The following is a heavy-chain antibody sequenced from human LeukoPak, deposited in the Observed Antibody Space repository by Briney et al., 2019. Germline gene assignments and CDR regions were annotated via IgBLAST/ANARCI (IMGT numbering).Heavy chain of an antibody. J-gene: IGHJ5*02. CDR1: GYTFTGYY. CDR3: ARTYYYDSSGYPNWFDP. D-gene: IGHD3-22*01. V-gene: IGHV1-2*02. Sequence: ASVKVSCKASGYTFTGYYMHWVRQAPGQGLEWMGWINPNSGGTNYAQKFQGRVTMTRDTSISTAHMELSRLRSDDTAVYYCARTYYYDSSGYPNWFDPWGQGTLVTVSS. CDR2: INPNSGGT.